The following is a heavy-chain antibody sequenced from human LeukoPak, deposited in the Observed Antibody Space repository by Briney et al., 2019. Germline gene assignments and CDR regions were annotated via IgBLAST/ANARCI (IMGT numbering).Heavy chain of an antibody. CDR3: ARDRDYAFDY. D-gene: IGHD4-17*01. V-gene: IGHV3-48*02. J-gene: IGHJ4*02. CDR1: GFTFSSFG. Sequence: GGSLRLSCAASGFTFSSFGFNWVRQIPGKGLQWVSYISSNSETKFYADSVKGRFTISRDNAKNSLYLQMDSLRDEDTAVYYCARDRDYAFDYWGQGTLVTVSS. CDR2: ISSNSETK.